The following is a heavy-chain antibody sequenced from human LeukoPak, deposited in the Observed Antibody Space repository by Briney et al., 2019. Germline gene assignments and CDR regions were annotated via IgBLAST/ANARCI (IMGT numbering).Heavy chain of an antibody. CDR1: GGTFSSYD. J-gene: IGHJ4*02. CDR2: IIPIFGTA. D-gene: IGHD2-8*01. Sequence: SVTVSCKASGGTFSSYDITWVRQAPGQGLEWMGGIIPIFGTANYAQKFQGRVTITADESTSTAYMELSSLRSEDTAVYYCARGYCINGVCDRGDYWGQGTLVTVSS. V-gene: IGHV1-69*13. CDR3: ARGYCINGVCDRGDY.